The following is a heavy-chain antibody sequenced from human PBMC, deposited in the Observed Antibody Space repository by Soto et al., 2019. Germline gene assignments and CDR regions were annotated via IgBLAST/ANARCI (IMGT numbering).Heavy chain of an antibody. V-gene: IGHV3-30-3*01. CDR3: ARNPKRSTGYSYGFGWVDY. CDR1: GFTFSSYA. CDR2: ISYDGSNK. D-gene: IGHD5-18*01. J-gene: IGHJ4*02. Sequence: QVQLVESGGGVVQPGRSLRLSCAASGFTFSSYAMHWVRQAPGKGLEWVAVISYDGSNKYYADSVKGRFTISRDNSKNPLYLQMNSLRAEDTAVYYCARNPKRSTGYSYGFGWVDYWGQGTLVTVSS.